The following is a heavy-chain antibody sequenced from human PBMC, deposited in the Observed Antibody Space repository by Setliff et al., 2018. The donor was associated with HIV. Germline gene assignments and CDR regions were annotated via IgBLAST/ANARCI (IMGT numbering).Heavy chain of an antibody. Sequence: GASVKVSCKAFGYTFTSYFLHWVRQAPGQGLEGLGIIDPNCGATNNAQKLQGRLTVTTDTSTGTLYMELSNLRSDDSAVYYCAKAGGGATDQAFDIWGQGTMVTVSS. CDR2: IDPNCGAT. J-gene: IGHJ3*02. CDR3: AKAGGGATDQAFDI. V-gene: IGHV1-46*01. CDR1: GYTFTSYF. D-gene: IGHD2-2*01.